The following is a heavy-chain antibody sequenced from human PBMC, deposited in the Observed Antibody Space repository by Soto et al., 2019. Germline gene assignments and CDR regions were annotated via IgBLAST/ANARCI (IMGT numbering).Heavy chain of an antibody. CDR2: ISSDGSNK. J-gene: IGHJ4*02. CDR3: ANSREICYQDY. Sequence: QVQLVESGGGVVQPGRSLRLSCAASGFTFSSYGMHWVRQAPGKGLEWVAVISSDGSNKYYADSVKGRFTISRDNSKNTLYLQMNSLRAEDTAVYYCANSREICYQDYWGQGTLVTVSA. D-gene: IGHD2-2*01. V-gene: IGHV3-30*18. CDR1: GFTFSSYG.